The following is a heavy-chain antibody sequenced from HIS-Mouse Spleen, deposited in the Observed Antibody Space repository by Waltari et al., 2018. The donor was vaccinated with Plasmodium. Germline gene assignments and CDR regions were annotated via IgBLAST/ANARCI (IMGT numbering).Heavy chain of an antibody. CDR2: IKPNSGGT. CDR3: ARDPKQLGSAFDI. Sequence: QVQLVQSGAEVKKPGASVKVSCKASGYTFTGYFMHWVRQAPGQGLEWMGWIKPNSGGTNYAQRFQGRVTMTRDTSISTAYMELSRLRSDDTAVYYCARDPKQLGSAFDIWGQGTMVTVSS. V-gene: IGHV1-2*02. D-gene: IGHD7-27*01. CDR1: GYTFTGYF. J-gene: IGHJ3*02.